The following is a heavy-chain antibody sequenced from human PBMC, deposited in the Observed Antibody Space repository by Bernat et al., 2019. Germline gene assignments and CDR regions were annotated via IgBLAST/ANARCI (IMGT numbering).Heavy chain of an antibody. CDR3: ARNPKRSRRPIYLYGMEG. CDR2: IIPIFGTA. D-gene: IGHD1-14*01. J-gene: IGHJ6*02. CDR1: GGTFSSYA. Sequence: QVQLVQSGAEVKKPGSSVKVSCKASGGTFSSYAISWVRPAPGQGLEWMGGIIPIFGTANYAQKFQGRVTITADKSTSTVYIELSNLRFEDPAVYFCARNPKRSRRPIYLYGMEGRGQGTTVT. V-gene: IGHV1-69*06.